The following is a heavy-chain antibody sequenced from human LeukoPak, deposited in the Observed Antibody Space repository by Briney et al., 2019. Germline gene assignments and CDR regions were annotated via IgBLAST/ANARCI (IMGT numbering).Heavy chain of an antibody. V-gene: IGHV1-8*01. CDR3: ARGVLEWLFDWFDP. J-gene: IGHJ5*02. CDR2: MNPSSGNT. D-gene: IGHD3-3*01. CDR1: GYTFTSYD. Sequence: ASVKVSCKASGYTFTSYDINWVRQATGQGLEWMGWMNPSSGNTGYAQKFQGRVAMTRNTSISTAYMELSSLRSEDTAVYYCARGVLEWLFDWFDPWGQGTLVTVSS.